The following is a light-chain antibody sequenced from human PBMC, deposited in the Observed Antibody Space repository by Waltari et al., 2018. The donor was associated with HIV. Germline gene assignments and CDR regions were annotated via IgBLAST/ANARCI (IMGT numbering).Light chain of an antibody. CDR3: CAYSSDNTPV. Sequence: QSALTQPASVSGSPGQSITISCFGTSSDIGAYDYVSWYQQRPGKAPRVMIYDVSNRPSGVPVRCSGSKSGDSASLTISGLQAEDEAQYHCCAYSSDNTPVFGGGTRLTVL. J-gene: IGLJ3*02. V-gene: IGLV2-14*03. CDR2: DVS. CDR1: SSDIGAYDY.